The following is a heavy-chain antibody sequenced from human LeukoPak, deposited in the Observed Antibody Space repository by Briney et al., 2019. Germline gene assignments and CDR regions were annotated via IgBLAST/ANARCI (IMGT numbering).Heavy chain of an antibody. V-gene: IGHV3-23*01. CDR1: GFTFSSYA. J-gene: IGHJ3*02. CDR3: AKCLPYYYDRNLRGFDI. D-gene: IGHD3-22*01. CDR2: ISGSGGST. Sequence: PGGSLRLSCAASGFTFSSYAMSWVRQAPGKGLEWVSAISGSGGSTYYADSVKGRFTISRDNSKNTLYLQMNSLRAEDTAVYYSAKCLPYYYDRNLRGFDIWGQGTMVTVSS.